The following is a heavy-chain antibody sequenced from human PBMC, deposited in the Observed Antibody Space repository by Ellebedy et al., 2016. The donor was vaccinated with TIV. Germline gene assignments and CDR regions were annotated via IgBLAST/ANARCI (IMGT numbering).Heavy chain of an antibody. D-gene: IGHD5-24*01. J-gene: IGHJ4*02. Sequence: AASVKVSCKASGGTFSSYAISWVRQAPGQGLEWMGRIIPILGIANYAQKFQGRVTITADKSTSTAYMELSSLRSEDTAVYYCARGALAPDGYYDYWGQGTLVTVSS. CDR2: IIPILGIA. CDR1: GGTFSSYA. CDR3: ARGALAPDGYYDY. V-gene: IGHV1-69*04.